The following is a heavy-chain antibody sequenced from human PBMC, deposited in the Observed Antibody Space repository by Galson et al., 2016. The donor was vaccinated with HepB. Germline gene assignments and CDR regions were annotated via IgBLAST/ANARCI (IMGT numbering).Heavy chain of an antibody. CDR1: GFTFSSYA. D-gene: IGHD3-10*01. V-gene: IGHV3-64D*09. CDR3: VKGVSTTWHRSQGDY. CDR2: ISSNGGST. Sequence: LRLSCAASGFTFSSYAMHWARQAPGKGLEYVSAISSNGGSTYYADSVKGRFTISRDNSKNTLYLQMSSLRAEDTAVYYCVKGVSTTWHRSQGDYWGQGTLVTVSS. J-gene: IGHJ4*02.